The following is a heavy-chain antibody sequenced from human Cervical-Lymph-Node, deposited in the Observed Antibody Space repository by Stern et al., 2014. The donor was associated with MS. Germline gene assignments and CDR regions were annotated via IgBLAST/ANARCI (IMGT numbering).Heavy chain of an antibody. V-gene: IGHV3-21*01. Sequence: EVQLEESGGGLVKPGGSLRLSCAASGFTFSSYSMNWVRQAPGKGLEWVASISSGCSYIYYADSLKCRFTISRDNAKNSLYLQMNSLRAEDTAVYYCARGRGGNYRYYFDYWGQGTLVTVSS. J-gene: IGHJ4*02. CDR1: GFTFSSYS. CDR2: ISSGCSYI. CDR3: ARGRGGNYRYYFDY. D-gene: IGHD4-23*01.